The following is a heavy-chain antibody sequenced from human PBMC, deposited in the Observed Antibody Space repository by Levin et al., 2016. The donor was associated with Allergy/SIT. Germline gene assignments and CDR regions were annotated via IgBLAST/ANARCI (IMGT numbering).Heavy chain of an antibody. J-gene: IGHJ6*02. V-gene: IGHV1-24*01. CDR2: FDPEDGET. D-gene: IGHD2-21*02. CDR1: GYTLTELS. CDR3: ATDCGGDLYHFLGMDV. Sequence: ASVKVSCKVSGYTLTELSMHWVRQAPGKGLEWMGGFDPEDGETIYAQKFQGRVTMTEDTSTDTAYMELSSLRSEDTAVYYCATDCGGDLYHFLGMDVWGQGTTVTVSS.